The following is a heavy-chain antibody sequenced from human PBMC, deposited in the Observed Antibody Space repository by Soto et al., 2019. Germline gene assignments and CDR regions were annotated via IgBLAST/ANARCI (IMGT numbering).Heavy chain of an antibody. Sequence: SATLSLTCTVSGGSISSSYWSWIRQPPGKGLEWLAYIYDDGGANYNPSLKSRATISLDMSKNQFSLKLTSVTAADTAVYYCARDKYCSGGSCRKNWFDPWGQGTLVTVSS. CDR3: ARDKYCSGGSCRKNWFDP. J-gene: IGHJ5*02. V-gene: IGHV4-59*01. D-gene: IGHD2-15*01. CDR1: GGSISSSY. CDR2: IYDDGGA.